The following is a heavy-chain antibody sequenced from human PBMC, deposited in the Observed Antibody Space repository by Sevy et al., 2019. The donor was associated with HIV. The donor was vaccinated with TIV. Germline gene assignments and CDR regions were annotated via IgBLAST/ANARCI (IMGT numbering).Heavy chain of an antibody. D-gene: IGHD2-21*01. Sequence: GGSLRLSCAASGLTFSDYYMSWIRQSPGKGLEWLAYISNSGSIIYSADSLNDRFTISRDNAKNSLYLQMDNLRVDDTAIYYCARHIAATIVGAFDFWGQGTLVTVSS. CDR3: ARHIAATIVGAFDF. CDR1: GLTFSDYY. V-gene: IGHV3-11*04. J-gene: IGHJ3*01. CDR2: ISNSGSII.